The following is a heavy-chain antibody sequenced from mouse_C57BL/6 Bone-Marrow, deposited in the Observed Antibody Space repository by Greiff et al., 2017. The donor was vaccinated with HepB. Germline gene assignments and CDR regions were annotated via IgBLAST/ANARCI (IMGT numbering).Heavy chain of an antibody. J-gene: IGHJ4*01. D-gene: IGHD1-1*01. CDR2: ISSGGSYT. V-gene: IGHV5-6*02. CDR3: ARPITTVVAVYYAMDY. Sequence: DVMLVESGGDLVKPGGSLKLSCAASGFTFSSYGMSWVRQTPDKRLEWVATISSGGSYTYYPDSVKGRFTISRDNAKNTLYLQMSSLKSEDTAMYYCARPITTVVAVYYAMDYWGQGTSVTVSS. CDR1: GFTFSSYG.